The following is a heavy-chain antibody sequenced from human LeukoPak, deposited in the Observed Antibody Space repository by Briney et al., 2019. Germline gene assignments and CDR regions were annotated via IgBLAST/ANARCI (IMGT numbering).Heavy chain of an antibody. CDR3: QSRFLEWLLDY. Sequence: SETLSLTCTVSGGSISSSSFYWGWIRQPPGKGLEWIGSIYYRGSTYYNPSLKSRVTISVDMSKNQFSLKLSSVTAADTAVYYCQSRFLEWLLDYWGQGTLVTVSS. J-gene: IGHJ4*02. CDR1: GGSISSSSFY. CDR2: IYYRGST. V-gene: IGHV4-39*01. D-gene: IGHD3-3*01.